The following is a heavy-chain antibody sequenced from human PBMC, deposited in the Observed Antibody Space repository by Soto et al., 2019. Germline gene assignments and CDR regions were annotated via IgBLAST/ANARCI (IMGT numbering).Heavy chain of an antibody. J-gene: IGHJ6*02. Sequence: EVQLLESGGGLVQPGGSLRLSCAASGFTFSSYAMSWVRQAPGKGLEWVSAMSGSGGSTYYADSVKGRFTISRDNSKNPLNLPMNSLRAEDTAVYYCAKGGSTSRWPCYCGMDAWGQGTPVTVSS. CDR2: MSGSGGST. V-gene: IGHV3-23*01. D-gene: IGHD2-2*01. CDR1: GFTFSSYA. CDR3: AKGGSTSRWPCYCGMDA.